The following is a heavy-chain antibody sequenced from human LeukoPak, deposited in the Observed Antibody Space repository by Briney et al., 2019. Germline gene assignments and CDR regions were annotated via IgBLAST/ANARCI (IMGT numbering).Heavy chain of an antibody. CDR2: ISYDGSNK. CDR1: GFTFSSYA. J-gene: IGHJ6*03. Sequence: GGSLRLSCAASGFTFSSYAVHWVRQAPGKGLEWVAVISYDGSNKYYADSVKGRFTISRDNSKNTLYLQMNSLRAEDTAVYYCASADYYGSGSYRRDYYYYYMDVWGKGTTVTVSS. CDR3: ASADYYGSGSYRRDYYYYYMDV. D-gene: IGHD3-10*01. V-gene: IGHV3-30*04.